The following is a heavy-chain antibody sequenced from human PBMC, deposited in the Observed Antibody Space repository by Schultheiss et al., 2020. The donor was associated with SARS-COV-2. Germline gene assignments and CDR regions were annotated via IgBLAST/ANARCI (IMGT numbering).Heavy chain of an antibody. Sequence: GGSLRLSCAVSGFTFSSYAMHWVRQAPGKGLEWVAVISYDGSNKYYADSVKGRFTISRDNSKNTLYLQMNSLRAEDTAVYYCARDPRWLVLFDYWGQGTLVTVSS. CDR3: ARDPRWLVLFDY. J-gene: IGHJ4*02. CDR2: ISYDGSNK. D-gene: IGHD6-19*01. CDR1: GFTFSSYA. V-gene: IGHV3-30-3*01.